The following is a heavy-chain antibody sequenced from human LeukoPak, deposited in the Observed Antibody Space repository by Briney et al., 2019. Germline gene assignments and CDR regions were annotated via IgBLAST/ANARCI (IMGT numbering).Heavy chain of an antibody. CDR1: GFTFSSYS. Sequence: PGGSLRLSCAASGFTFSSYSMNWVRQAPGKGLEWVSSISSSSSYIYYADSVKGRFTISRDNAKNSLYLQMNSLRAEDTAVYYCAIYRKVAPAASFDPWGQGTLVTVSS. J-gene: IGHJ5*02. V-gene: IGHV3-21*01. CDR2: ISSSSSYI. D-gene: IGHD2-2*01. CDR3: AIYRKVAPAASFDP.